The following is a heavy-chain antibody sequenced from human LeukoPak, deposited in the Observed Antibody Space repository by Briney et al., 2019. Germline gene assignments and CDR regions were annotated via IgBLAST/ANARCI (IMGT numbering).Heavy chain of an antibody. Sequence: SETLSLTCTVSGYSISSGYLWGWIRQPPGKGLEWIGSIDGSGSFYYNPSLKSRVTISVDTSRNQFSLKLSSVTAADTAVYYCARAYCGGDCYLSGYYFDYWGQGTLVTVSS. CDR3: ARAYCGGDCYLSGYYFDY. V-gene: IGHV4-38-2*02. D-gene: IGHD2-21*02. J-gene: IGHJ4*02. CDR1: GYSISSGYL. CDR2: IDGSGSF.